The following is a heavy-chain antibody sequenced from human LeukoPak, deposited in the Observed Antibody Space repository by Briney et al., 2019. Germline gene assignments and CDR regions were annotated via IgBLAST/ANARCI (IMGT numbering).Heavy chain of an antibody. V-gene: IGHV4-4*07. CDR3: ARDERSRDDSGGYHY. Sequence: SETLSHTCTVSGDTINPYHWTWIRQTAGKGLEWIGRVHMSGSTNYNPSLWSRVAISMDNSKNQFSLKVNSVTAADTGVYYCARDERSRDDSGGYHYWSQGTLVTVSS. J-gene: IGHJ4*02. D-gene: IGHD3-22*01. CDR1: GDTINPYH. CDR2: VHMSGST.